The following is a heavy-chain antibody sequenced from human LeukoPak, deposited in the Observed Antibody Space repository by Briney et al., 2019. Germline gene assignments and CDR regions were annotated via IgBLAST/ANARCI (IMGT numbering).Heavy chain of an antibody. Sequence: GGSLRLSCAASGFTFSANPMHWVRQAAGKGLEWVAIIAGDGIDKYYADSVKGRFTISRDNSKDTLYLQMGSLRDEDTAVYYCARQGYTGTYYRPLDSWGQGTLVSVSS. V-gene: IGHV3-30-3*01. J-gene: IGHJ4*02. CDR2: IAGDGIDK. CDR1: GFTFSANP. CDR3: ARQGYTGTYYRPLDS. D-gene: IGHD1-26*01.